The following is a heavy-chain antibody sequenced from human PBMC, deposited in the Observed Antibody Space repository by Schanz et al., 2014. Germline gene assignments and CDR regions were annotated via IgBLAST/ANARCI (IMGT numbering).Heavy chain of an antibody. CDR1: GFTFSSYA. CDR3: ARDSRPKYDFLTAYYAIDY. Sequence: EVQLVESGGGVVQPGRSLRLSCAASGFTFSSYAMHWVRQAPGKGLEWVSSISSSGSYIHYADSVKGRFTISRDNAKNTLYLQMNTLRAEDTAVYYCARDSRPKYDFLTAYYAIDYWGQGTLVTVSS. CDR2: ISSSGSYI. D-gene: IGHD3-9*01. J-gene: IGHJ4*02. V-gene: IGHV3-21*01.